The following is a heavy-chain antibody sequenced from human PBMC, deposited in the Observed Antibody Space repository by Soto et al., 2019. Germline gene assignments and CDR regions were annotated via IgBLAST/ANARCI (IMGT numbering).Heavy chain of an antibody. CDR1: GFTFSNYA. D-gene: IGHD3-16*01. CDR2: ISYNGINK. J-gene: IGHJ4*02. V-gene: IGHV3-30-3*01. CDR3: AREYDSLDY. Sequence: QVQLVESGGGVVQPGMSLRLSCAASGFTFSNYAIHWVRQAPGKGLEWVTVISYNGINKYYADSVKGRFTISRDNSKNTLDLQMNSLRTEDTAVYYCAREYDSLDYWGQGTLVTVSS.